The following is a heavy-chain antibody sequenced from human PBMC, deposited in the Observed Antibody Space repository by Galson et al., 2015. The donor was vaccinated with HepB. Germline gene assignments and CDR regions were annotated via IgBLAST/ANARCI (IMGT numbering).Heavy chain of an antibody. Sequence: SLRLSCAASGFTFDDYAMHWVRQAPGKGLEWVSGISWNSASIVDADSVKGRFTISRDNAKNSLYLQMNSLRVEDTALYYCAKDITTMYYYMDVWGKGTTVTVSS. J-gene: IGHJ6*03. CDR2: ISWNSASI. CDR3: AKDITTMYYYMDV. CDR1: GFTFDDYA. V-gene: IGHV3-9*01. D-gene: IGHD5-12*01.